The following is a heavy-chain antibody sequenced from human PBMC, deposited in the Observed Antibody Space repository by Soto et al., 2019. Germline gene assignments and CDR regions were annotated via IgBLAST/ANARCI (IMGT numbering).Heavy chain of an antibody. Sequence: GASVKVSCKASGYTFTGYYMHWVRQAPGQGLEWMGWINPNSGGTNYAQKFQGWVTMTRDTSISTAYMELSRLRSDDTAVYYCARARIVATTGYYYYGMDVWGQGTTVTVSS. CDR1: GYTFTGYY. J-gene: IGHJ6*02. CDR2: INPNSGGT. CDR3: ARARIVATTGYYYYGMDV. D-gene: IGHD5-12*01. V-gene: IGHV1-2*04.